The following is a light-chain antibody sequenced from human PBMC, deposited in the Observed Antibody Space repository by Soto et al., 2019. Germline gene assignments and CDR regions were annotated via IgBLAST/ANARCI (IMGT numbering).Light chain of an antibody. CDR1: QSVNSNY. Sequence: EIVLTQSPGTVSFSSCETATLSSSASQSVNSNYLAWYQQKPGQAPRLLFSGASSRATGIPDRFSGSGSGTVFTLTISRLEPEDFAIYYCQQYDSSPLTFGQGTKVDI. CDR3: QQYDSSPLT. CDR2: GAS. J-gene: IGKJ1*01. V-gene: IGKV3-20*01.